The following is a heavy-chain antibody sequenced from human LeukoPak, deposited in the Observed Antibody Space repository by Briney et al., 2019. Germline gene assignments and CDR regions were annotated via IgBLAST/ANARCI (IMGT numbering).Heavy chain of an antibody. CDR2: ISAYNGNT. V-gene: IGHV1-18*01. J-gene: IGHJ4*02. D-gene: IGHD5-18*01. Sequence: ASVKVSCKASGYTFTSYGISWVRQAPGQGLEWMGWISAYNGNTNYAQKLQGRVTMTTDTSTSTAYMELRSLRSDDTAVYYCARGSRFVGYSYGYGNDYWGQGTLVTVSS. CDR1: GYTFTSYG. CDR3: ARGSRFVGYSYGYGNDY.